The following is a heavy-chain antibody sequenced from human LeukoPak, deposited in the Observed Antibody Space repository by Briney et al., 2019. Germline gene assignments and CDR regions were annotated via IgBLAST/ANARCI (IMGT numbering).Heavy chain of an antibody. CDR1: GFTFSSLG. J-gene: IGHJ3*02. Sequence: PGGSLRLSCAASGFTFSSLGMHWVRQAPGKGLEWVAVIWYTESNKDYADAVKGRFTISRDNSKNTLYLEMNNLRTEDTAVYYCTRSIYQDAFDIWGQGTMVTVSS. CDR3: TRSIYQDAFDI. CDR2: IWYTESNK. V-gene: IGHV3-33*01. D-gene: IGHD2-2*01.